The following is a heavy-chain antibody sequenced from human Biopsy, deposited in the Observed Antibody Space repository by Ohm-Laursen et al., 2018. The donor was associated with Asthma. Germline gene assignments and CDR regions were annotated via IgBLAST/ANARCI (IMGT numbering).Heavy chain of an antibody. CDR2: MYHSGSP. J-gene: IGHJ4*02. CDR1: GGSITSSSYY. D-gene: IGHD3-22*01. V-gene: IGHV4-39*01. Sequence: GTLSLTCPVSGGSITSSSYYWGWIRQPPGKGMEWIGSMYHSGSPYYHPSLKSRATISVDTSKNQLSLKVSSVTAADTAVYFCVRHQYSSSWSTFDYWGQGALVTVSS. CDR3: VRHQYSSSWSTFDY.